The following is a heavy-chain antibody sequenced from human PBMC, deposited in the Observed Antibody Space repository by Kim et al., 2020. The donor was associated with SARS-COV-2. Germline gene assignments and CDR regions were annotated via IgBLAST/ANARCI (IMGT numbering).Heavy chain of an antibody. CDR2: INHSGST. CDR3: ARGRYCSSTSCYTGRWHYYYYMDV. CDR1: GGSFSGYY. Sequence: SETLSLTCAVYGGSFSGYYWSWIRQPPGKGLEWIGEINHSGSTNYNPSLKSRVTISVDTSKNQFSLKLSSVTAADTAVYYCARGRYCSSTSCYTGRWHYYYYMDVWGKGTTVTVSS. J-gene: IGHJ6*03. V-gene: IGHV4-34*01. D-gene: IGHD2-2*02.